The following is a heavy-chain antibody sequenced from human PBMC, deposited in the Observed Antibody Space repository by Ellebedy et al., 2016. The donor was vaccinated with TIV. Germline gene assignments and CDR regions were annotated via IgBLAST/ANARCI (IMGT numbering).Heavy chain of an antibody. V-gene: IGHV5-10-1*01. J-gene: IGHJ5*02. CDR1: GYSFTSYW. CDR3: ARRSSGYNWFDP. CDR2: IDPSDSYT. Sequence: GESLKISCKGSGYSFTSYWISWVRQMPGKGLEWMGRIDPSDSYTNYSPSFQGHVTISADKSISTAHLQWSSLKASDTAMYYCARRSSGYNWFDPWGQGTLVTVSS. D-gene: IGHD3-22*01.